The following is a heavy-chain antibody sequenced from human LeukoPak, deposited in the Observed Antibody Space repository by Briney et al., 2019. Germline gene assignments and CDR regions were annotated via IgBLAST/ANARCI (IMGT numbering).Heavy chain of an antibody. V-gene: IGHV3-53*01. Sequence: GGSLRLSCAASGFTFSSNYMSWVRQAPGKGLEWVSVIYSGGSTYYADSVKGRFTISRDNSKNTLYLQMNSLRAEDTAVYYCARDSGSSSPYFQHWGQGTLVTVSS. CDR1: GFTFSSNY. CDR3: ARDSGSSSPYFQH. J-gene: IGHJ1*01. CDR2: IYSGGST. D-gene: IGHD6-6*01.